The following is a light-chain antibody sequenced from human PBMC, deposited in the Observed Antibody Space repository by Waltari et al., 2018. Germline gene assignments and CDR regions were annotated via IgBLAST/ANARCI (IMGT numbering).Light chain of an antibody. J-gene: IGKJ2*01. Sequence: EIVLTQSPATLSLSPGDTATLSCRASQSVGNYLAWYQQKPGQAPRLLIYDASNRATGIPARFRGSESGTDFTLTISSLEAEDFAVYDCQQRSNWTPHTFGQGARLEIK. CDR2: DAS. CDR1: QSVGNY. V-gene: IGKV3-11*01. CDR3: QQRSNWTPHT.